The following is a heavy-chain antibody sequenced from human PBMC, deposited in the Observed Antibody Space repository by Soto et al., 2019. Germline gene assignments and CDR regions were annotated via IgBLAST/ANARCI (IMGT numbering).Heavy chain of an antibody. Sequence: SVKVSCKPSGGTFSSYAISWVRQPPGHRLEWMGAITPIFGTANYAQQFHGRVTITADDSPRTASRELRSRRAEDTAGGYGGTRCYYGSGSSGGYCYYCGMDGWGEGPTFT. CDR1: GGTFSSYA. J-gene: IGHJ6*02. CDR2: ITPIFGTA. CDR3: GTRCYYGSGSSGGYCYYCGMDG. V-gene: IGHV1-69*13. D-gene: IGHD3-10*01.